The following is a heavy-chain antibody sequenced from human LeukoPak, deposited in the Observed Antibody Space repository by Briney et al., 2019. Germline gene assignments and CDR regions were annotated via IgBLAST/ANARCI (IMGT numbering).Heavy chain of an antibody. V-gene: IGHV4-39*07. CDR1: GGSISSSSYY. Sequence: SETLSLTCTVSGGSISSSSYYWGWIRQPPGKGLEWIGSIYYSGSTYYNPSLKSRVTISVDTSKNQFSLKLNSVTAADTAVYYCARVPARRVVTTPAYFDYWGQGTLVTVSS. CDR2: IYYSGST. D-gene: IGHD2-21*02. CDR3: ARVPARRVVTTPAYFDY. J-gene: IGHJ4*02.